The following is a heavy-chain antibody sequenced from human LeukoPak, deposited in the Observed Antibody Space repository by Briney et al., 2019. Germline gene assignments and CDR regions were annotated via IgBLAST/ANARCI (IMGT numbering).Heavy chain of an antibody. CDR1: GYTFTSYY. D-gene: IGHD3-22*01. J-gene: IGHJ3*02. V-gene: IGHV1-46*01. CDR3: ARAQKPVDQYYDNAFDI. CDR2: INPSGGST. Sequence: ASVKVSCKASGYTFTSYYMHWVPQAPGQGLEWMGIINPSGGSTSYAQKFQGRVTMTRDTSTSTVYMELSSLRSEDTAVYYCARAQKPVDQYYDNAFDIWGQGTMVTVSS.